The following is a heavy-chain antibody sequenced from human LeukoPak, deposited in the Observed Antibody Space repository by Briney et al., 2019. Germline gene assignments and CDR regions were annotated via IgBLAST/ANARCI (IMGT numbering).Heavy chain of an antibody. J-gene: IGHJ5*02. CDR3: ARDYYYYDSSGSDINGFDP. Sequence: ASVKVSCKASGYTFTSYGISWVRQAPGQGLEWMGWISAHNGNTNYAQKLQGRVTMTTDTSTSTAYMELRSLRSDDTAVYYCARDYYYYDSSGSDINGFDPWGQGTLVTVSS. D-gene: IGHD3-22*01. CDR1: GYTFTSYG. CDR2: ISAHNGNT. V-gene: IGHV1-18*01.